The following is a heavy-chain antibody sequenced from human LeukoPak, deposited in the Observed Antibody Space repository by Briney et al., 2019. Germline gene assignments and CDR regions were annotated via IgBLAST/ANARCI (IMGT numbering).Heavy chain of an antibody. Sequence: GGSLRLSCAASGFAFRDYWMNWICQAPGKGLEWVANINMGGSVIAYVDSVKGRSTDSRDNADNSLSLQMNTLRAEDTAVYYCAAWGLHNYWGQGTLVTVSS. D-gene: IGHD7-27*01. CDR3: AAWGLHNY. V-gene: IGHV3-7*01. J-gene: IGHJ4*02. CDR1: GFAFRDYW. CDR2: INMGGSVI.